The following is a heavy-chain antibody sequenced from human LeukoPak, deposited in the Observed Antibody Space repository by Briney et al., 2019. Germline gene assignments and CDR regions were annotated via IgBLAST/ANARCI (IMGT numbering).Heavy chain of an antibody. V-gene: IGHV4-34*01. CDR2: INHSGST. Sequence: SETLSLTCAVYGGSFSGYYWSWIRQPPGKGLEWIGEINHSGSTNYNPSLKSRVTISVDTSKNQFSLKLSSVTAADTAVYYCARVSESGTYYYYMDVWGKGTTVTVSS. D-gene: IGHD1-26*01. J-gene: IGHJ6*03. CDR1: GGSFSGYY. CDR3: ARVSESGTYYYYMDV.